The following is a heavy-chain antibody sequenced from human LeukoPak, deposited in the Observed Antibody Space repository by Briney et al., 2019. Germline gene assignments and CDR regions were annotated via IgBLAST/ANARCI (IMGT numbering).Heavy chain of an antibody. D-gene: IGHD3-22*01. J-gene: IGHJ4*02. CDR3: ARASYSYDINGWVPFDY. Sequence: PSETLSLTCTVSGNSISSGDYYSGWIRQPAGKGLEWIGRIYTSGSTNYNPSLKSQVTISGDTSKNQFALRLSSVTAADTTVYYCARASYSYDINGWVPFDYWGQGTLVTVSS. CDR2: IYTSGST. V-gene: IGHV4-61*02. CDR1: GNSISSGDYY.